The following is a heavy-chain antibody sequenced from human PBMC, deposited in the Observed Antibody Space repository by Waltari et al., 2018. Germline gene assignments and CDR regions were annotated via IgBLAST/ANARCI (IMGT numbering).Heavy chain of an antibody. D-gene: IGHD6-6*01. CDR1: GFTFNNYA. CDR2: LTGGAEGA. CDR3: ARGRASGLVDWFDP. Sequence: EVQLLESGGGLVQPGGSCRLSCAASGFTFNNYAMMWVRQAPGKGLEWIASLTGGAEGAYYADSVRGRFTISRDNSQNTLFLQMSGLRVDDSGTYYCARGRASGLVDWFDPWGRGTLVAVSS. V-gene: IGHV3-23*01. J-gene: IGHJ5*02.